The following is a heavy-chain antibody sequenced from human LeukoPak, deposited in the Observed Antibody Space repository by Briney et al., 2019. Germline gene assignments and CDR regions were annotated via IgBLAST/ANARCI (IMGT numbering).Heavy chain of an antibody. CDR1: GFTFSSYA. J-gene: IGHJ4*02. D-gene: IGHD6-13*01. CDR3: AKDSDEIAAAGVYYFDY. Sequence: GGSLRLSCAASGFTFSSYAMSRVRQAPGRGLEWVSAISGSGGSTYYADSVKGRFTISRDNSKNTLYLQMNSLRAEDTAVYYCAKDSDEIAAAGVYYFDYWGQGTLVTVSS. CDR2: ISGSGGST. V-gene: IGHV3-23*01.